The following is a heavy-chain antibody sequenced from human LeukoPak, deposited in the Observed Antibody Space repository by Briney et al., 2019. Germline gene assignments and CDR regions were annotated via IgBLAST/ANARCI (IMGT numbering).Heavy chain of an antibody. V-gene: IGHV4-39*01. Sequence: SETLSLTCTVSRGSISSSSYYWGWIRQPPGKGLEWIGSIYYSGSTYYNPSLKSRVTISVDTSKNQFSLKLSSVTAADTAVYYCARLNQGESLDYWGQGTLVTVSS. CDR3: ARLNQGESLDY. CDR2: IYYSGST. J-gene: IGHJ4*02. CDR1: RGSISSSSYY. D-gene: IGHD3-16*01.